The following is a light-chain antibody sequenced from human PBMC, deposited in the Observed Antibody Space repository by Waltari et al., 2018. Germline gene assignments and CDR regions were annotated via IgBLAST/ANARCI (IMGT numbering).Light chain of an antibody. CDR2: EVS. CDR3: LQSIELRS. J-gene: IGKJ4*01. V-gene: IGKV2D-29*01. CDR1: QSPLHPTGQTS. Sequence: VVTQTPHFLSVSPGQTASISCKSTQSPLHPTGQTSCSWYVQRPGLAPRLLIYEVSKRFSGVPDKFSGSGSGTEFTLTISRVAAEDAGVYYCLQSIELRSFGGGTKVEIK.